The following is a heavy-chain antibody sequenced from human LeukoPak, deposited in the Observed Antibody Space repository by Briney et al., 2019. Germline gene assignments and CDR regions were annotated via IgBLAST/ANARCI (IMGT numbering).Heavy chain of an antibody. D-gene: IGHD3-10*02. CDR2: ISGSGGST. CDR1: GFTFSTYD. Sequence: PGGSLRLSCAASGFTFSTYDMSWVRQAPGKGLEWVSAISGSGGSTFYADSVKGRFTISRDNAKNSLYLQMNSLRAEDTAVYYCTELGITMIGGVWGKGTTVTISS. CDR3: TELGITMIGGV. J-gene: IGHJ6*04. V-gene: IGHV3-23*01.